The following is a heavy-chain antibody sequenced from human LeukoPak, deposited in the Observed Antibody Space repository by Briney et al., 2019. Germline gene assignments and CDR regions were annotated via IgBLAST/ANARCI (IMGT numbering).Heavy chain of an antibody. CDR3: ARDGYYDSSGYYPH. D-gene: IGHD3-22*01. V-gene: IGHV1-69*04. Sequence: SVKVSCKASGGTFGSYAISWVRQAPGQGLEWMGRIIPILGIANYAQKFQGRVTITADKSTSTAYMELSSLRSEDTAVYYCARDGYYDSSGYYPHWGQGTLVTVSS. J-gene: IGHJ4*02. CDR1: GGTFGSYA. CDR2: IIPILGIA.